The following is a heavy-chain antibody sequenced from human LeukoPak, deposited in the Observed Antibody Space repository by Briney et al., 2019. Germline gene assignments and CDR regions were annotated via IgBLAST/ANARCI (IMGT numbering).Heavy chain of an antibody. J-gene: IGHJ4*02. D-gene: IGHD1-26*01. CDR1: GFTFSSYS. CDR3: ARDRGGSYSAIDY. CDR2: ISSSSSTI. Sequence: GGSLRLSCAASGFTFSSYSMNWVRQAPRKGLEWVSFISSSSSTIYYADSVKGRFTISRDNAKNSLYLQMNSLRAEDTAVYYCARDRGGSYSAIDYWGQGTLVTVSS. V-gene: IGHV3-48*04.